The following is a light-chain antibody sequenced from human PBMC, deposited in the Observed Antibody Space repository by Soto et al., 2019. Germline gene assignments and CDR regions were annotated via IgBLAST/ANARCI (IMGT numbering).Light chain of an antibody. J-gene: IGKJ1*01. CDR2: RAS. CDR3: KRYNSYSEA. V-gene: IGKV1-5*03. Sequence: DIQMTQSPSTLSASVGERVAITCRASQTISSWLAWYQQKPGKARKLLIYRASTLKSGVPSRFSGSGSGTEFTLTISSLQPDDFATYSCKRYNSYSEAFGKATKVDIK. CDR1: QTISSW.